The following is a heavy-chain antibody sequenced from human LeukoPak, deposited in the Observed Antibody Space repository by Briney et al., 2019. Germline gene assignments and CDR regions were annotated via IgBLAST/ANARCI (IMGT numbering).Heavy chain of an antibody. V-gene: IGHV2-5*02. J-gene: IGHJ5*02. CDR1: GFSFSTRGVG. CDR2: IYWDNNK. Sequence: SGPTLVKPPQTLTLTCTFSGFSFSTRGVGVGWIRQPPGKALEWLALIYWDNNKRYSPSLKSRLTITKDTSKNQVVLTMTNMDPVDTATYYCAHRQSWFDPWGQGALVTVSS. CDR3: AHRQSWFDP.